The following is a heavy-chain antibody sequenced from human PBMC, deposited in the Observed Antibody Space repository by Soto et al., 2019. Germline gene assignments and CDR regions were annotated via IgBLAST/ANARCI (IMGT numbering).Heavy chain of an antibody. CDR2: IDPSDSYT. V-gene: IGHV5-10-1*01. J-gene: IGHJ6*02. CDR1: GYSFTSYW. Sequence: HGESLKISCKGSGYSFTSYWISWVRQMPGKGLEWMGRIDPSDSYTNYSPSFQGHVTISADKSISTAYLQWSSLKASDTAMYYCARGPKVGDYYYYYGMDVWGQGTTVTVSS. CDR3: ARGPKVGDYYYYYGMDV.